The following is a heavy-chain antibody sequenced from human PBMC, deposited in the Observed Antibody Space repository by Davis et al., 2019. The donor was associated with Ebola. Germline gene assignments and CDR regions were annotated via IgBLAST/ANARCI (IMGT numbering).Heavy chain of an antibody. CDR1: GGSISSSSYY. V-gene: IGHV4-39*01. D-gene: IGHD3-3*01. Sequence: PSETLSLTCTVSGGSISSSSYYWGWIRQPPGKGLEWIGSIYYSGSTYYNPSLKSRVTISVDTSKNQFSLKLSSVTAADTAVYYCARQPMIDYDFWSGPTPYGMDVWGQGTTVTVSS. J-gene: IGHJ6*02. CDR2: IYYSGST. CDR3: ARQPMIDYDFWSGPTPYGMDV.